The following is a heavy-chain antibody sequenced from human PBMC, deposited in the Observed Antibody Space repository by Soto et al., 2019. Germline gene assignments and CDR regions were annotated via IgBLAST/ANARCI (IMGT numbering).Heavy chain of an antibody. CDR3: ARVRAAAGRDFDY. Sequence: NPSETLSLTCTVSGGSISSGGYYWSWIRQHPGKGLEWIGYIYYSGSTYYNPSLKSRVTISVDTSKNQFSLKLSSVTAADTAVYYCARVRAAAGRDFDYWGQGTLVTVSS. V-gene: IGHV4-31*03. CDR1: GGSISSGGYY. D-gene: IGHD6-13*01. CDR2: IYYSGST. J-gene: IGHJ4*02.